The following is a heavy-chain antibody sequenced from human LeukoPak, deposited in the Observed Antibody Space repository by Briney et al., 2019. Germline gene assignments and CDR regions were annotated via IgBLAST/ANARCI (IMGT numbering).Heavy chain of an antibody. Sequence: PGGSLRLSCAASGFTFSSYGMSWVRQAPGKGLEWVSAISGSGGSTYYADSVKGRFTISRDNSKNTLYLQMNSLRAEDTAVYYCAKASRRGPYCSGGSCLKYYFDYWGQGTLVIVSS. J-gene: IGHJ4*02. CDR3: AKASRRGPYCSGGSCLKYYFDY. CDR1: GFTFSSYG. CDR2: ISGSGGST. D-gene: IGHD2-15*01. V-gene: IGHV3-23*01.